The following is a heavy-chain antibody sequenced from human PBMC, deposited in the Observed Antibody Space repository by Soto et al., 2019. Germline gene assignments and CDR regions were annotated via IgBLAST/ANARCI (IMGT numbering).Heavy chain of an antibody. CDR1: GFTFSSYA. D-gene: IGHD3-3*01. CDR3: AKRNQGITIFGVVITPDY. CDR2: ISGSGGST. V-gene: IGHV3-23*01. J-gene: IGHJ4*02. Sequence: GGSLRLSCAASGFTFSSYAMSWVRQAPGKGLEWVSAISGSGGSTYYADSVKGRFTISRDNSKNTLYLQMNSLRAEDTAVYYCAKRNQGITIFGVVITPDYWGQGTLVTVSS.